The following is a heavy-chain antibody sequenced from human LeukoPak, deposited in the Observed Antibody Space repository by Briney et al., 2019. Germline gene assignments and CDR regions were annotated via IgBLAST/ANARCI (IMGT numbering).Heavy chain of an antibody. CDR1: GFTFDDYG. CDR3: ARTSDGNWFDP. CDR2: INWNGGST. J-gene: IGHJ5*02. D-gene: IGHD1-26*01. Sequence: GGSLRLSCAASGFTFDDYGMSWVRQGPGKGLEWVSGINWNGGSTGYADSVKGRFTIFRDNAKNSLHLEMDSLRVEDTALYYCARTSDGNWFDPWGQGTLVTVSS. V-gene: IGHV3-20*04.